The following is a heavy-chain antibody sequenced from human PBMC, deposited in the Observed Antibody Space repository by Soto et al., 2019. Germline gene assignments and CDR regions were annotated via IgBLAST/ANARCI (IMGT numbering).Heavy chain of an antibody. V-gene: IGHV3-21*01. CDR3: ARDEDSNRGAFDI. CDR1: GFTFSSYS. J-gene: IGHJ3*02. Sequence: GGSLRLSCAASGFTFSSYSMNWVRQAPGKGLEWVSSISSSSSYIYYADSVKGRFTISRDNAKNSLYLQMNSLRAEDTAVYYCARDEDSNRGAFDIWGQGTMVTVSS. CDR2: ISSSSSYI. D-gene: IGHD6-6*01.